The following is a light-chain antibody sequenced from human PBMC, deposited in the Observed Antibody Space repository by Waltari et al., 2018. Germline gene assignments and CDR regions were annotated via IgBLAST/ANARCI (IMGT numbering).Light chain of an antibody. Sequence: SCRSCQSVSRTWAWYRRNPGQAPRFLIYDASSRAAGIPDRFSGSGSGTDFSLTISRLEPEDFAVYYCQKYGTLPATFGQGTKVEIK. V-gene: IGKV3-20*01. CDR2: DAS. CDR3: QKYGTLPAT. J-gene: IGKJ1*01. CDR1: QSVSRTW.